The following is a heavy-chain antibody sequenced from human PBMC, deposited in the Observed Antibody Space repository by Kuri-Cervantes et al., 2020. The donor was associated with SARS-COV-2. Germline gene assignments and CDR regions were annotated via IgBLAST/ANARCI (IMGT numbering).Heavy chain of an antibody. CDR3: ARDWLRGVINY. D-gene: IGHD3-10*01. CDR1: GFTFTGYY. Sequence: ASVKVSCKASGFTFTGYYMHWVRQAPGQGLEWMGWINPNSGGTNYAQKFQGRVTMTRDTSISTAYMELGRLRSDDTAVYYCARDWLRGVINYWGQGTLVTVSS. CDR2: INPNSGGT. J-gene: IGHJ4*02. V-gene: IGHV1-2*02.